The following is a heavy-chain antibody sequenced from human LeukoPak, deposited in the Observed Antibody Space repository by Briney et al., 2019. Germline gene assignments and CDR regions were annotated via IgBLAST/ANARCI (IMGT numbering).Heavy chain of an antibody. Sequence: GASVKVSCKASGGTFSSYAISWVRRAPGQGLEWMGGIIPIFGTANYAQKFQGRVTITADESTSTAYMELSSLRSEDTAVYYCAFRELRGVIITSLDYWGQGTLVTVSS. CDR2: IIPIFGTA. V-gene: IGHV1-69*13. CDR1: GGTFSSYA. J-gene: IGHJ4*02. D-gene: IGHD3-10*01. CDR3: AFRELRGVIITSLDY.